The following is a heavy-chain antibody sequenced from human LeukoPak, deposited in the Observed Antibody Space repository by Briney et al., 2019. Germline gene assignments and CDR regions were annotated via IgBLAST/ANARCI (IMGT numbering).Heavy chain of an antibody. V-gene: IGHV4-61*02. CDR3: ARVGGGPDF. Sequence: SQTLSLTCTVYGGSISSGSYVWSWIRQPAGKGLEWSGRIYTSGSTNYNPSLKSRVTISVDTSKTHFSLKLTSVAAAATAVYYCARVGGGPDFWGQGTLVTVSS. CDR1: GGSISSGSYV. D-gene: IGHD2-15*01. J-gene: IGHJ4*02. CDR2: IYTSGST.